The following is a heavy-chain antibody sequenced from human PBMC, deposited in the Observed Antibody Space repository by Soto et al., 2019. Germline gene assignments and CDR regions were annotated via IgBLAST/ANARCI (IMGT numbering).Heavy chain of an antibody. CDR3: AKDERKAARVFDY. Sequence: WWSLRLSCSASVFTFSSYAMSWFRQAPGKGLEWVSAISGSGGSTYYADSVKGRFTISRDNSKNTLYLQMNSLRAEDTAVYYCAKDERKAARVFDYWGQGTLVTVSS. D-gene: IGHD6-6*01. V-gene: IGHV3-23*01. CDR2: ISGSGGST. CDR1: VFTFSSYA. J-gene: IGHJ4*02.